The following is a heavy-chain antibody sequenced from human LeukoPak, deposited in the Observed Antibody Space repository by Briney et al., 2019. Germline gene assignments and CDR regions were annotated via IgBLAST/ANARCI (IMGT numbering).Heavy chain of an antibody. Sequence: GGSLRLSCAASGFTFSTYAMSWVRQAPGKGLEWVSSISGRGNNTYYADSVKGRFTISRDNSKNTLHLQMNSLRAEDTAVYYCVRDMGYYDKVWGQGTLVTVSS. CDR1: GFTFSTYA. V-gene: IGHV3-23*01. CDR3: VRDMGYYDKV. D-gene: IGHD3-22*01. J-gene: IGHJ4*02. CDR2: ISGRGNNT.